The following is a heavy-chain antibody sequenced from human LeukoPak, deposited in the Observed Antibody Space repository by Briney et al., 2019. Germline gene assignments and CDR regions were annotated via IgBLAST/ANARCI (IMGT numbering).Heavy chain of an antibody. Sequence: PGGSLRLSCAASGFTFSSYGMHWVRQAPGKGLEWVAVISYDGSNKYYADSVKGRFTISRDNSKNTLYLQMNSLRAEDTAVYYCAKGMHYYDGSGPLLDYWGQGTLVTVSS. CDR3: AKGMHYYDGSGPLLDY. CDR1: GFTFSSYG. CDR2: ISYDGSNK. D-gene: IGHD3-22*01. V-gene: IGHV3-30*18. J-gene: IGHJ4*02.